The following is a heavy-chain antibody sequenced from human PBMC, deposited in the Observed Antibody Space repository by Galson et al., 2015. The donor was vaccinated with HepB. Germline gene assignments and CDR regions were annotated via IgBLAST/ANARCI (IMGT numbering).Heavy chain of an antibody. CDR3: ARAHYYYYMDV. CDR2: IIPILGIA. Sequence: SVKVSCKASGGTFCSYAISWVRQAPGQGLEWMGGIIPILGIANYAQKFQGRVTITADKSTSTAYMELSSLRSEDTAVYYCARAHYYYYMDVWGKGTTVTVSS. V-gene: IGHV1-69*10. J-gene: IGHJ6*03. CDR1: GGTFCSYA.